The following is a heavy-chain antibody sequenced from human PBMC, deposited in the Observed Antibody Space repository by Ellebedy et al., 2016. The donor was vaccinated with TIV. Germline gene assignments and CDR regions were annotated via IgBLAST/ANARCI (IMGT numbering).Heavy chain of an antibody. CDR3: AREVAVGWFDP. Sequence: ASVKVSXXASGYTFTSYAIHWVRQAPGQRLERMGWINAGNGNTKYSQRFQDRVTFTRDTSASTAYMELSSLRSEDTSVYYCAREVAVGWFDPWGQGTLVTVSS. J-gene: IGHJ5*02. D-gene: IGHD2-15*01. CDR1: GYTFTSYA. CDR2: INAGNGNT. V-gene: IGHV1-3*01.